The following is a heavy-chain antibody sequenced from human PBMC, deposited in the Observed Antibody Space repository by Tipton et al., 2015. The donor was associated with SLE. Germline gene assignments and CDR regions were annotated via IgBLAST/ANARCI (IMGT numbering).Heavy chain of an antibody. J-gene: IGHJ4*02. CDR2: IYYSGST. Sequence: TLSLTCTVSGGSISSYYWSWIRQPPGKGLEWIGYIYYSGSTNYNPSLKSRVTISVDTSKNQFSLKLSSVTAADTAVYYCATHPPYFWSGYSPYYFDYWGQGTLVTVSS. V-gene: IGHV4-59*08. CDR3: ATHPPYFWSGYSPYYFDY. D-gene: IGHD3-3*01. CDR1: GGSISSYY.